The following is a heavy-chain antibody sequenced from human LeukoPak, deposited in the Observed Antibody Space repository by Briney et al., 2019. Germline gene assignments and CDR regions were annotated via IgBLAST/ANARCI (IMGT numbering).Heavy chain of an antibody. CDR2: INPNSGGT. CDR3: ARAARITIFGAVRYYFDY. CDR1: GYTFTGYY. J-gene: IGHJ4*02. V-gene: IGHV1-2*06. D-gene: IGHD3-3*01. Sequence: ASVKVSCKASGYTFTGYYMHWVRQAPGQGLELMGRINPNSGGTNYAQKFQGRVTMTRDTSISTAYMELSRLRSDDTAVYYCARAARITIFGAVRYYFDYWGQGTLVTVSS.